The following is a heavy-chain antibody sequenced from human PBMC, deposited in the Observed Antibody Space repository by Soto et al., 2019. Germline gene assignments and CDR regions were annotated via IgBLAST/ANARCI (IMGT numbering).Heavy chain of an antibody. CDR2: VYSTGGV. V-gene: IGHV4-4*07. CDR1: GDSIGRFY. J-gene: IGHJ6*02. CDR3: ARDLSGTGLDI. D-gene: IGHD1-26*01. Sequence: QLQLHESGPGLVKPSETLSLTCNVSGDSIGRFYWSWIRQSDGKGLEWIGRVYSTGGVTYNPALKGRVTISLDRSNNHVSLEMNSVTAADTAVYFCARDLSGTGLDIWGRGTRVSVS.